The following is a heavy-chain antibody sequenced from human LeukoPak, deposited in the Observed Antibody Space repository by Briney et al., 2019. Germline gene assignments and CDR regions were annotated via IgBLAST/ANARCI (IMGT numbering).Heavy chain of an antibody. D-gene: IGHD5-18*01. CDR1: GFSFSDSV. CDR3: ARGGGRVTAMVRDYYYGMDV. J-gene: IGHJ6*02. V-gene: IGHV3-30*04. CDR2: ISHDVKTT. Sequence: GGSLRLSCVASGFSFSDSVIHWVRQAPGKGLEWVAVISHDVKTTYYADSAKGRFTISRDNSRNTVFLQMNRLRAEDTAVYYCARGGGRVTAMVRDYYYGMDVWGQGTTVTVSS.